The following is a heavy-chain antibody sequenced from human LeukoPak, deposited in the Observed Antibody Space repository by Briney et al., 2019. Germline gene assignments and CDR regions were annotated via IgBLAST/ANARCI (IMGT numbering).Heavy chain of an antibody. D-gene: IGHD4-17*01. J-gene: IGHJ4*02. V-gene: IGHV3-9*01. CDR3: AKTTAMAYFDY. CDR2: ISWNSGSI. Sequence: GRCLRLSHAASGFTFEDYAMHCARHARAKGLEWVSGISWNSGSIGYADSVKGRFTISRDNAKNSLYLQMNSLRAEDTALYYCAKTTAMAYFDYWGQGTLVTVSS. CDR1: GFTFEDYA.